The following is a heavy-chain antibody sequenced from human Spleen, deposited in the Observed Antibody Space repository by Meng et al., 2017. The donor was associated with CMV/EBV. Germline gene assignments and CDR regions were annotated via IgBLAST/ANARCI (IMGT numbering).Heavy chain of an antibody. Sequence: TLSGEGMHWVRQATGKGLEWVAVIWYDGSDKYDAGSVKGRFSTYRDNSKNTLYLQMNSLRAEDTAVYYCAKSGVGYCGRTSCYWIDYWGQGTLVTVSS. CDR2: IWYDGSDK. V-gene: IGHV3-33*06. J-gene: IGHJ4*02. D-gene: IGHD2-2*01. CDR1: TLSGEG. CDR3: AKSGVGYCGRTSCYWIDY.